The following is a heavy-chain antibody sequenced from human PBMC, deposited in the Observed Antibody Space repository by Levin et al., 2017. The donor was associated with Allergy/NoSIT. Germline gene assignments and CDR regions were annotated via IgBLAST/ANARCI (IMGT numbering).Heavy chain of an antibody. J-gene: IGHJ5*02. CDR1: GGSFSGYY. D-gene: IGHD3-10*01. CDR2: INHSGST. Sequence: SQTLSLTCAVYGGSFSGYYWSWIRQPPGKGLEWIGEINHSGSTNYNPSLKSRVTISVDTSKNQFSLKLSSVTAADTAVYYCARGGLESYVLLWFGDSNWFDPWGQGTLVTVSS. V-gene: IGHV4-34*01. CDR3: ARGGLESYVLLWFGDSNWFDP.